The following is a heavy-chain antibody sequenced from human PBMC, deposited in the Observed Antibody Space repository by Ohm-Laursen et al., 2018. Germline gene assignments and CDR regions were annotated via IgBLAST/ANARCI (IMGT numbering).Heavy chain of an antibody. CDR3: ATGGTWDLDF. CDR2: IWHDGSNK. CDR1: GFTFSSYG. V-gene: IGHV3-33*01. Sequence: SLRLSCAASGFTFSSYGMNWVRQAPGKGLEWVAIIWHDGSNKYYADSVKGRFTISRDNSKNTLYLQMNSLRADDTSIYYCATGGTWDLDFWGQGTLVTVSS. J-gene: IGHJ4*02. D-gene: IGHD1-26*01.